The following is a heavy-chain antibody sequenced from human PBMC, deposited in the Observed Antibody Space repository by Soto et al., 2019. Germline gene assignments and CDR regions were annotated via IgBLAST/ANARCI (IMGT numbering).Heavy chain of an antibody. V-gene: IGHV3-48*02. CDR1: GFTFSSYW. CDR2: INSSSSTI. Sequence: GGSLRLSCAASGFTFSSYWMHWVRQAPGKGLVWVSYINSSSSTINYADSVKGRFTISRDNAKNSLYLQMNSLRDEDTAVYYCARGMYYYDSSGWAYWGQGTLVTVSS. J-gene: IGHJ4*02. D-gene: IGHD3-22*01. CDR3: ARGMYYYDSSGWAY.